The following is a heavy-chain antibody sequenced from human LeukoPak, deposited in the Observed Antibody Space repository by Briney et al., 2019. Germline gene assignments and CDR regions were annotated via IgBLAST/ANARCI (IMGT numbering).Heavy chain of an antibody. D-gene: IGHD4-17*01. Sequence: PSETLSLTCTVSGYSISSGYYWGWIRQPPGKGLEWIGSIYHSGSTYYNPSLKSRVTISVDTSKNQFSLKLSSVTAADTAVYYCARVFSTVTDGDYFDYWGQGTLVTVSS. CDR3: ARVFSTVTDGDYFDY. J-gene: IGHJ4*02. CDR1: GYSISSGYY. V-gene: IGHV4-38-2*02. CDR2: IYHSGST.